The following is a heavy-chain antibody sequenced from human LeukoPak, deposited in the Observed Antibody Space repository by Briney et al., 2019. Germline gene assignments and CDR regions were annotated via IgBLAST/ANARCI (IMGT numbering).Heavy chain of an antibody. CDR3: ARDPDTALDY. CDR1: GFTFSSYA. J-gene: IGHJ4*02. CDR2: ISYDGSNK. Sequence: TGGSLRLSCAASGFTFSSYAMHWVRQAPGKGLEWVAVISYDGSNKYYADSVKGRFTISRDNSKNTLYLQMNSLRAEDTAVYYCARDPDTALDYWGQGTLVTVSS. V-gene: IGHV3-30*04. D-gene: IGHD5-18*01.